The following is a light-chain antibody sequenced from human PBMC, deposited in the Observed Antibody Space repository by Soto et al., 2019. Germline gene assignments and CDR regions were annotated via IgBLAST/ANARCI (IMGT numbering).Light chain of an antibody. Sequence: QSALTQPPSASGSPGQSVTISCTGTTSDVGGYNYVSWYQQYPGKAPKLIIYDVSKRPSGVPDRFSGSKSGNTASLTVSGLQAEDEADYYCNSYGGSDNYVFGTGTKVTVL. CDR1: TSDVGGYNY. CDR3: NSYGGSDNYV. J-gene: IGLJ1*01. CDR2: DVS. V-gene: IGLV2-8*01.